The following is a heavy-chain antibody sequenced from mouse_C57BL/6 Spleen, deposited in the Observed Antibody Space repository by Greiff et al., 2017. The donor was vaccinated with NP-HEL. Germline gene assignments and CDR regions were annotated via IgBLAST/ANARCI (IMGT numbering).Heavy chain of an antibody. CDR3: ARGGYYGSSFDY. CDR2: IHPNSGST. V-gene: IGHV1-64*01. CDR1: GYTFTSYW. D-gene: IGHD1-1*01. J-gene: IGHJ2*01. Sequence: VQLQQPGAELVKPGASVKLSCKASGYTFTSYWMHWVKQRPGQGLEWIGMIHPNSGSTNYNEKFKSKATLTVDKSSSTAYMQLSSLTSEDSAVYYCARGGYYGSSFDYWGQGTTLTVSS.